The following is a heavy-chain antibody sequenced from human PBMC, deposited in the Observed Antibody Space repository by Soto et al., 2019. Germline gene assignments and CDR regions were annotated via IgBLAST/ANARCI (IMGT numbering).Heavy chain of an antibody. V-gene: IGHV3-30*18. CDR3: AKGNTAENYGLDV. D-gene: IGHD2-2*02. CDR1: GFTFSSYG. Sequence: QGQLVESGGGVVEPGRSLRLSCAASGFTFSSYGMHWVRQAPGKGLEWVAVISYDGSNKYYADSVKGRFTISRDNSKNTLYLKMNSLRAEETAVYYCAKGNTAENYGLDVWGQGTTVTVSS. CDR2: ISYDGSNK. J-gene: IGHJ6*02.